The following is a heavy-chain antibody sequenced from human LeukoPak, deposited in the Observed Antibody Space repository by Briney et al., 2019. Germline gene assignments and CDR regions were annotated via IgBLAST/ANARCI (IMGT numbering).Heavy chain of an antibody. CDR2: INHSGST. CDR3: ARHSGGTYYVSLDP. CDR1: GFTFSSYA. J-gene: IGHJ5*02. Sequence: KPGGSLRLSCAASGFTFSSYAMSWVRQPPGKGLEWIGEINHSGSTNQNPSLKSRVTISVDTSKNQFSLKLSSVTAADTAVYYCARHSGGTYYVSLDPWGQGTLVTVSS. V-gene: IGHV4-34*01. D-gene: IGHD1-26*01.